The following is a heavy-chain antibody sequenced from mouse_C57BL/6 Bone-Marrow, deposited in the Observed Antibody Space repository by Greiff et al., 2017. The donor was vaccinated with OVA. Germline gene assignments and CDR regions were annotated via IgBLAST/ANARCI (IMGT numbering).Heavy chain of an antibody. D-gene: IGHD4-1*01. V-gene: IGHV5-4*01. CDR3: AREGLGRGWYFDV. CDR2: ISDGGSYT. J-gene: IGHJ1*03. Sequence: EVKLQESGGGLVKPGGSLKLSCAASGFTFSSYAMSWVRQTPEKRLEWVATISDGGSYTYYPDNVKGRFTISRDNAKNNLYLQMSHLKSEDTAMYYCAREGLGRGWYFDVWGTGTTVTVSS. CDR1: GFTFSSYA.